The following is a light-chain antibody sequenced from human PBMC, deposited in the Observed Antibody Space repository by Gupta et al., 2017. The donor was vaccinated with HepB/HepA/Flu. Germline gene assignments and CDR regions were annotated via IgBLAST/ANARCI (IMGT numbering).Light chain of an antibody. CDR1: RSTVGSKN. CDR2: NND. CDR3: AAWDESLNGVV. Sequence: QSVLTQSPSVSGIPGQRVITSCSGYRSTVGSKNVNWYQQHPGTAPELRIYNNDEQPSGVPDRFSGSKSDTSASLAISGLQSEDEADYYCAAWDESLNGVVFGGGTKLTVL. J-gene: IGLJ2*01. V-gene: IGLV1-44*01.